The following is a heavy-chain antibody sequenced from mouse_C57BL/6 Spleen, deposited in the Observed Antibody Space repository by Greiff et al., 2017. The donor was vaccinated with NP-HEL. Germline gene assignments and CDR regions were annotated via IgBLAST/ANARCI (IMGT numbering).Heavy chain of an antibody. J-gene: IGHJ3*01. Sequence: VQRVESGAELVRPGASVTLSCKASGYTFTDYEMHWVKQTPVHGLEWIGAIDPETGGTAYNQKFKGKAILTADKSSSTAYMELRSLTSEDSAVYYCTRSGYWGQGTLVTVSA. CDR1: GYTFTDYE. V-gene: IGHV1-15*01. CDR2: IDPETGGT. D-gene: IGHD3-2*02. CDR3: TRSGY.